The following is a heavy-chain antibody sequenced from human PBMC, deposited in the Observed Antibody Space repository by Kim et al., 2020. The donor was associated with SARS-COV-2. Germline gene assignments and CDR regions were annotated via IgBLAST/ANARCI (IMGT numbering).Heavy chain of an antibody. CDR1: GFTFSSYA. D-gene: IGHD5-12*01. V-gene: IGHV3-23*01. CDR2: ISGSGGST. Sequence: GGSLRLSCAASGFTFSSYAMSWVRQAPGKGLDWVSAISGSGGSTYYADSVTGRFTISRDNSKSTLYLQMNSLRADDTAGYYCAKGIRQSGFEYGMDVWGQGTTVTVSS. J-gene: IGHJ6*02. CDR3: AKGIRQSGFEYGMDV.